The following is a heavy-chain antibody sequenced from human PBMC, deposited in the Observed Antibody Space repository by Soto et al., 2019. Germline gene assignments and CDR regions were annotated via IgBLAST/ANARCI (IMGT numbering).Heavy chain of an antibody. D-gene: IGHD3-3*01. CDR3: ARAGFRSGYYGYYYGMDV. J-gene: IGHJ6*02. CDR1: GGTFSTHA. V-gene: IGHV1-69*01. Sequence: QVPLVQSGAEVKKPGSSVKVSCKASGGTFSTHAISWVRQAPGQGLEWLGGIIPTLGTPNYAQKFQGRVTVTADEYTSTAYMELSRLTSEDTAVYYCARAGFRSGYYGYYYGMDVWGQGTAVNV. CDR2: IIPTLGTP.